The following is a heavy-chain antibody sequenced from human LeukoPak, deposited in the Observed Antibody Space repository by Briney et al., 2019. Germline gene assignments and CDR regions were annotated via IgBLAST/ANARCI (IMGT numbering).Heavy chain of an antibody. Sequence: ASVKVSCKASGYTFTSYYMHWVRQAPGQGLEWMGIINPSGGSTSYAQKFQGRVTMTRDMSTSTVYMELSSLRSEDTAVYYCARGARTYYYYYYMDVWGKGTTVIVSS. D-gene: IGHD2-2*01. CDR1: GYTFTSYY. J-gene: IGHJ6*03. CDR2: INPSGGST. V-gene: IGHV1-46*01. CDR3: ARGARTYYYYYYMDV.